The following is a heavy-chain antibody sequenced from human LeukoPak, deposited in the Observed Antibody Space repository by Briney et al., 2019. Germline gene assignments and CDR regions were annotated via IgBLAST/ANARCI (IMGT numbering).Heavy chain of an antibody. CDR1: GVSISSYY. V-gene: IGHV4-59*01. CDR3: ARDTTVAGYFDY. Sequence: PSETLSLTCTVSGVSISSYYWSWIRQPSGKGLEWIGYIYYSGSTNYNPPLKSRVTISVDTSKNQFSLKLSSVTAADPAVYYCARDTTVAGYFDYWGQGTLVTVAS. J-gene: IGHJ4*02. CDR2: IYYSGST. D-gene: IGHD6-19*01.